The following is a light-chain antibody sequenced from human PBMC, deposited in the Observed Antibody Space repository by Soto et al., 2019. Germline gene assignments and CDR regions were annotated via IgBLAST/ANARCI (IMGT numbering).Light chain of an antibody. J-gene: IGKJ5*01. CDR3: PQAYTAPVT. V-gene: IGKV1-39*01. CDR2: AAS. CDR1: QSVSSN. Sequence: IQSPETLSLSPGERATLSCRASQSVSSNLAWYQQKPGKAPKLLIYAASRLQTGVPSRFSGSGSGTDFTLTISTLQPEDFATYYCPQAYTAPVTFGHGTLLAI.